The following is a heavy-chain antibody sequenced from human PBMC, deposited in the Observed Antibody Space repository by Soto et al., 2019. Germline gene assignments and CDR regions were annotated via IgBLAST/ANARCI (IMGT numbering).Heavy chain of an antibody. V-gene: IGHV1-18*01. J-gene: IGHJ6*02. CDR3: ARSPGYSASWGYFYYGMKI. D-gene: IGHD6-13*01. Sequence: QVQLVQSGAELKKPGASVKVSCKASGYTFTNYGISWVRQAPGQGLEWMGWINTYHGNTKYAQKLQGRVTMTKDTSTGTAYMELTSLRSDDTAVYYCARSPGYSASWGYFYYGMKIWGQGTTVIVSS. CDR2: INTYHGNT. CDR1: GYTFTNYG.